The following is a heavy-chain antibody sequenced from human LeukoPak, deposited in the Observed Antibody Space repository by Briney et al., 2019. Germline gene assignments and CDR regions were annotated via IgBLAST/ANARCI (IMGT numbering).Heavy chain of an antibody. V-gene: IGHV4-39*01. CDR3: VSGSGYFFDY. J-gene: IGHJ4*02. D-gene: IGHD1-14*01. CDR2: LYSSGTT. Sequence: SETLSLTCTVSGASISRTSYYWGWIRQLPGKGLEWVVTLYSSGTTYHNPSLKSRATISVDTSKNQFALKLSSVTAADTAVYYCVSGSGYFFDYWGQGTLVTVSS. CDR1: GASISRTSYY.